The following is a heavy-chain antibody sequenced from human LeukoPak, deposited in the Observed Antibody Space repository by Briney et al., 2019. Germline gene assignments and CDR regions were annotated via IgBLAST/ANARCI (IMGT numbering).Heavy chain of an antibody. CDR2: IYYSGRT. CDR3: ARGGNIYGADAFDI. D-gene: IGHD5-18*01. Sequence: SETRSLTCSVSGGSVSSGRFYWNWIRQHPGKGLEWIGYIYYSGRTHYNPSLKSRLSISLDTSESQFSLRLTSATAADTAVYYCARGGNIYGADAFDIWGQGTMVTVSS. J-gene: IGHJ3*02. CDR1: GGSVSSGRFY. V-gene: IGHV4-31*03.